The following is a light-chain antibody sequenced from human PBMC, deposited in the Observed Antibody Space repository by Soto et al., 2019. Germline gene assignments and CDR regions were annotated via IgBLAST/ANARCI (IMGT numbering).Light chain of an antibody. CDR1: QRVSSN. J-gene: IGKJ1*01. CDR3: QQYNNWPSWT. Sequence: EIVMTQSPATLSVSPGGRATLSCRASQRVSSNLAWYQQKPGQAPRLLIYGASTRATGIPARFSGSGSGTDFTLTISSLQSEDFAVYYCQQYNNWPSWTFGQGTKVEIK. CDR2: GAS. V-gene: IGKV3-15*01.